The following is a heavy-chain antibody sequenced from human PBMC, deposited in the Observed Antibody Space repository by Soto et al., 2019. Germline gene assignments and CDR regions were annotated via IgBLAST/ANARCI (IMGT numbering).Heavy chain of an antibody. CDR3: ARDPPRWFGEATFAY. V-gene: IGHV3-11*01. CDR2: ISSSGSTI. CDR1: GFTFSDYY. D-gene: IGHD3-10*01. J-gene: IGHJ4*02. Sequence: PGGSLRLSCAASGFTFSDYYMSWIRQAPGKGLEWVSYISSSGSTIYYADSVKGRFTISRDNAKNSLYLQMNSLRAEDTAVYYCARDPPRWFGEATFAYWGQGTLVTVSS.